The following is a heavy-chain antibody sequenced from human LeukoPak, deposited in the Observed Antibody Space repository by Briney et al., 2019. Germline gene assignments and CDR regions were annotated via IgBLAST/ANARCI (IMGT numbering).Heavy chain of an antibody. J-gene: IGHJ3*02. CDR1: GFTFSSYS. CDR2: ISSSSSTI. V-gene: IGHV3-48*01. CDR3: ARAYAFDS. Sequence: PGGSLRLTCAASGFTFSSYSMNWVRQAPGKGLEWVSYISSSSSTIYYAESVKGGVTISRDTTKRSLYMHKKRLRAEDTAVYYTARAYAFDSWGQGTMVTVSS.